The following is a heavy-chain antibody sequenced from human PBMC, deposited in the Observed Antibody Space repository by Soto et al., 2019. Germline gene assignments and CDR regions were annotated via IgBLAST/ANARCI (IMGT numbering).Heavy chain of an antibody. V-gene: IGHV3-74*01. CDR2: INVDGTEA. Sequence: RLSCTAPRFTFGSYWMHWVRQAPGKGLVWVSDINVDGTEAWYAASVKGRFTISRDTDKKTLYLHMTGMRVDDPGVYYCARDKEVLLTNYGMAVWGQGTTVTVSS. J-gene: IGHJ6*02. CDR1: RFTFGSYW. CDR3: ARDKEVLLTNYGMAV.